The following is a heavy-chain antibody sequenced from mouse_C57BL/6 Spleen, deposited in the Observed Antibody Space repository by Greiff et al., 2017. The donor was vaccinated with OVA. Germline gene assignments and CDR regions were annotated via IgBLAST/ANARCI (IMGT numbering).Heavy chain of an antibody. Sequence: QVQLQQPGAELVMPGASVKLSCKASGYTFTSYWMHWVKQRPGQGLEWIGEIDPSDSYTNYNQKFKGKSTLTVDKSSSTAYMQLSSPTSEDSAVYYCARRHYGSSYWYFDVWGTGTTVTVSS. CDR3: ARRHYGSSYWYFDV. V-gene: IGHV1-69*01. CDR1: GYTFTSYW. CDR2: IDPSDSYT. J-gene: IGHJ1*03. D-gene: IGHD1-1*01.